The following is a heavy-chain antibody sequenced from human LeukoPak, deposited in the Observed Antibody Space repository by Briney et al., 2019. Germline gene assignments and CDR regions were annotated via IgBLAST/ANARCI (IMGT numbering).Heavy chain of an antibody. Sequence: PSETLSLTCTVSGYSISSGYYWGWIRQPPGKGLEWIGSIYHSGSTYYNPSLKSRVTISLDTSKNQFSLKLSSVTAADTAVYYCAREGDDSSGYWVYYYYMDVWGKGTTVTISS. CDR3: AREGDDSSGYWVYYYYMDV. D-gene: IGHD3-22*01. J-gene: IGHJ6*03. CDR1: GYSISSGYY. CDR2: IYHSGST. V-gene: IGHV4-38-2*02.